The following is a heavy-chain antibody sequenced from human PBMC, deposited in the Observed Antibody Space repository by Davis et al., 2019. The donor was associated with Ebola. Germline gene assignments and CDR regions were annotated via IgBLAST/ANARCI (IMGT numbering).Heavy chain of an antibody. CDR2: ISSSGSTI. J-gene: IGHJ4*02. CDR1: GFTFSDYD. CDR3: ARDSTAKPGTVAHHHY. D-gene: IGHD6-13*01. V-gene: IGHV3-11*04. Sequence: GESLKISCAASGFTFSDYDMSWIRQAPGKGLEWVSYISSSGSTIYYAESVKGRFTISRDNAKNSLYLQMNSLRVEDTTVYYCARDSTAKPGTVAHHHYWGQGTLVTVSS.